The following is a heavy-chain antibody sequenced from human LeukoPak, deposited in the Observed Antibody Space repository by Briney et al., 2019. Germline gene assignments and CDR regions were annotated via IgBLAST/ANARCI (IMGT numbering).Heavy chain of an antibody. V-gene: IGHV1-18*01. J-gene: IGHJ3*02. CDR3: ARGEFNGYYYDSSGQEPHAFDI. Sequence: ASVKVSCKASGYTFTSYGISWVRQAPGQGLEWMGWISAYNGNTNYAQKLQGRVTMTTDTSTSTAYMELRSLRSGDTAVYYCARGEFNGYYYDSSGQEPHAFDIWGQGAMVTVSS. CDR1: GYTFTSYG. CDR2: ISAYNGNT. D-gene: IGHD3-22*01.